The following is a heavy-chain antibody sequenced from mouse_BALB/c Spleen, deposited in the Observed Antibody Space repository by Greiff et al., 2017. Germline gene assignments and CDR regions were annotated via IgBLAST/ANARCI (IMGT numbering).Heavy chain of an antibody. CDR1: GFSLTGYG. CDR3: AREGTYYDSSYGAMDY. J-gene: IGHJ4*01. V-gene: IGHV2-6-7*01. Sequence: QVQLKESGPGLVAPSQSLSITCTVSGFSLTGYGVNWVRQPPGKGLEWLGMIWGDGSTDYNSALKSRLSISKDNSKSQVFLKMNSLQTDDTARYYCAREGTYYDSSYGAMDYWGQGTSVTVSS. CDR2: IWGDGST. D-gene: IGHD1-1*01.